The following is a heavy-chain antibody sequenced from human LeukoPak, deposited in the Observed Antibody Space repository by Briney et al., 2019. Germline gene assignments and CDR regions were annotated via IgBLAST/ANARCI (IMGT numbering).Heavy chain of an antibody. Sequence: GGSLRLSCAASGFTFSSYGMHWVRQAPGKGLEWVAVISYDGSNKYYADSVKGRFTISRDNSKNTLYLQMNSLRAEDTAVYYCAKDRRVLYSIAAAGTFDYWGQGTLVTVSS. J-gene: IGHJ4*02. CDR3: AKDRRVLYSIAAAGTFDY. D-gene: IGHD6-13*01. CDR1: GFTFSSYG. V-gene: IGHV3-30*18. CDR2: ISYDGSNK.